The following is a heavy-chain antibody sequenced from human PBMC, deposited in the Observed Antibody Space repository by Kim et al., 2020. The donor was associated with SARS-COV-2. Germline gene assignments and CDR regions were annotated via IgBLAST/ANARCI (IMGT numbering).Heavy chain of an antibody. CDR2: ISSNGGST. D-gene: IGHD6-6*01. V-gene: IGHV3-64D*09. CDR3: VKVGWSSSYYFDY. Sequence: GGSLRLSCSASGFTFSSYAMHWVRQAPGKGLEYVSAISSNGGSTYYADSVKGRFTISRDNSKNTLYLQMSSLRAEDTAVYYCVKVGWSSSYYFDYWGQGTLVTVSS. CDR1: GFTFSSYA. J-gene: IGHJ4*02.